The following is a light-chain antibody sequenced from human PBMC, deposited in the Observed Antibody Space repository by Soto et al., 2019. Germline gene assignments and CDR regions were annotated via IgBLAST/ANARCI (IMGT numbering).Light chain of an antibody. CDR3: QQYSNWPRT. V-gene: IGKV3-15*01. CDR1: QSVSSN. Sequence: EIVMTQSPATLSVSPGERATLSCRASQSVSSNLAWYQQKPGQAPRLLIYGASTRATGIPARFSGSESGTEFTLTISSLQSEDVAVYYCQQYSNWPRTFGQGTKVEIK. CDR2: GAS. J-gene: IGKJ1*01.